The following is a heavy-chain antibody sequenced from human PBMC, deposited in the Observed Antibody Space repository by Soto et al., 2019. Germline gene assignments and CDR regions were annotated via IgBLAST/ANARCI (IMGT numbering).Heavy chain of an antibody. CDR1: VGSSSSHG. CDR3: ARHNYGSGSTYFDY. J-gene: IGHJ4*02. CDR2: IYYSGST. D-gene: IGHD3-10*01. V-gene: IGHV4-59*08. Sequence: SETLCLRCRVSVGSSSSHGWSWIRQPPGKGLEWIGYIYYSGSTNYNPSLKSRVTISVDTSKNQFSLKLNSMTAADTAVYYCARHNYGSGSTYFDYWGQGTLVTVSS.